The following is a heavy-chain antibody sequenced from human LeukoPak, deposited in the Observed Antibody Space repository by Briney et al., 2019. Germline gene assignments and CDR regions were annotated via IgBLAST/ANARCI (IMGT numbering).Heavy chain of an antibody. V-gene: IGHV4-30-4*08. CDR1: GGSISSYY. J-gene: IGHJ3*02. Sequence: TLSLTCTVSGGSISSYYWSWIRQPPGKGLEWIGYIYYSGSTYYNPSLKSRVTISVDTSKNQFSLKLSSVTAADTAVYYCARSDCSSTSCPGAFDIWGQGTMVTVSS. D-gene: IGHD2-2*01. CDR3: ARSDCSSTSCPGAFDI. CDR2: IYYSGST.